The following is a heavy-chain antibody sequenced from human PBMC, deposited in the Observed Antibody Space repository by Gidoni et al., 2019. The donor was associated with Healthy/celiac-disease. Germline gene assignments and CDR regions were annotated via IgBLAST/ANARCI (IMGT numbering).Heavy chain of an antibody. Sequence: EVPLVQSGAEVKKPGESLKISCKGSGYSFTSYWIGWVRQMPGKGLEWMGIIYPGDSDTRYSPSFQGQVTISADKSISTAYLQWSSLKASDTAMYYCARPGRIAVASAAFDIWGQGTMVTVSS. V-gene: IGHV5-51*01. CDR3: ARPGRIAVASAAFDI. CDR1: GYSFTSYW. J-gene: IGHJ3*02. CDR2: IYPGDSDT. D-gene: IGHD6-19*01.